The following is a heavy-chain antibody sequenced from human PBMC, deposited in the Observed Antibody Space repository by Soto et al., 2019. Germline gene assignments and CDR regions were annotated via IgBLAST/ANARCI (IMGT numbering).Heavy chain of an antibody. V-gene: IGHV3-73*01. CDR3: TSHGQQWLGNRDFDY. CDR2: IRSKANSYAT. CDR1: GFTCSGSA. Sequence: EVQLVESGGGLVQPGGSLKLSCAASGFTCSGSAMHWVRQASGKGLEWVGRIRSKANSYATAYAASVKGRFTISRDDSKNTAYLQMNSLKTEHTAVYYCTSHGQQWLGNRDFDYWGQGTLVTVSS. J-gene: IGHJ4*02. D-gene: IGHD6-19*01.